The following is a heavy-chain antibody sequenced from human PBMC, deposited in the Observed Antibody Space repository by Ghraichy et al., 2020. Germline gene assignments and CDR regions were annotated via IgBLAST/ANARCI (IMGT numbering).Heavy chain of an antibody. Sequence: LSLTCVASGFTFSTYAMTWVRQAPGKGLEWVSSLSGRGESTFYADSVKGRFTISRDNSKDTLYLFINSLRVEDTAVYYCAKDPDTSRGWYFDLWGRGTLVTVSS. CDR3: AKDPDTSRGWYFDL. V-gene: IGHV3-23*01. CDR2: LSGRGEST. J-gene: IGHJ2*01. D-gene: IGHD5-18*01. CDR1: GFTFSTYA.